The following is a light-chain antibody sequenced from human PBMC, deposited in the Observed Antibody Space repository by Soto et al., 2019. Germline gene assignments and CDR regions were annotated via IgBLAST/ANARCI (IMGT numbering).Light chain of an antibody. Sequence: DIQMTQSPSSLSASVGDRVTIACRASQSISSYVNWYQQKPGKAPELLIYTASNLQSGVPSRFSGSGSGTDFALTISSLQPEDSAVYYCQQSHSSPLSFGGGTKVDIK. CDR2: TAS. J-gene: IGKJ4*01. V-gene: IGKV1-39*01. CDR3: QQSHSSPLS. CDR1: QSISSY.